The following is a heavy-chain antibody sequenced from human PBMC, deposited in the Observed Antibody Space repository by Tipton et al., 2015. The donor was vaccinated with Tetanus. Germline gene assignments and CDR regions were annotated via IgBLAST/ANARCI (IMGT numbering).Heavy chain of an antibody. V-gene: IGHV4-31*03. J-gene: IGHJ4*02. D-gene: IGHD1-26*01. Sequence: LRLSCTVSGGSISSGGYYWAWIRQHPGKGLEWIGDIYYSGSTYYNPSLKSRVIISVDTSKNQFSVNLNSVTAADTADYYCARDQARGARGWNYFDYWGQGALVTVSS. CDR3: ARDQARGARGWNYFDY. CDR2: IYYSGST. CDR1: GGSISSGGYY.